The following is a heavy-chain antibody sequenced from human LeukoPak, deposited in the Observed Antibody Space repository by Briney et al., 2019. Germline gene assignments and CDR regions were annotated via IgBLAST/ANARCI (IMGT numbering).Heavy chain of an antibody. Sequence: GGSLRLSCSASGFTFSSYALHWVRQAPGKGLEYVSAISSNGGSTYYADSVKGRFTISRDNPKNTVYLQMSSLRAEDTAVYYCARWPTMGGRWGQGTLVTVSS. J-gene: IGHJ4*02. V-gene: IGHV3-64D*06. CDR3: ARWPTMGGR. D-gene: IGHD3-16*01. CDR1: GFTFSSYA. CDR2: ISSNGGST.